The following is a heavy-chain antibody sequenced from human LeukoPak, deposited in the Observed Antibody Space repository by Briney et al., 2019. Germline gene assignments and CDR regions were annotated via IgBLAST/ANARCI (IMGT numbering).Heavy chain of an antibody. V-gene: IGHV4-61*02. CDR1: GGSISSGSYY. Sequence: SQTLSLTCTVSGGSISSGSYYWSWIRQPAGKGLEWIGRIYTSGSTNYNPSLKSRVTISVDTSKNQFSLKLSSVTAADTAVYYCARTIVGAKTFDYWGQGTLVTVSS. CDR3: ARTIVGAKTFDY. J-gene: IGHJ4*02. CDR2: IYTSGST. D-gene: IGHD1-26*01.